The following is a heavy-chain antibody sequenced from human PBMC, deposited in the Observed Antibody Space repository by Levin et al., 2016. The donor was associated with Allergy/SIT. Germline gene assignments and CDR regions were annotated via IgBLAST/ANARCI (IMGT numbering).Heavy chain of an antibody. D-gene: IGHD2-2*01. V-gene: IGHV3-21*01. Sequence: WIRQPPGKGLEWVSSISSSSSYIYYADSVKGRFTISRDNSKNTLYLQMNSLRAEDTAVYYCARDALAVVVPAAMAHPYIYGMDVWGQGTTVTVSS. CDR2: ISSSSSYI. J-gene: IGHJ6*02. CDR3: ARDALAVVVPAAMAHPYIYGMDV.